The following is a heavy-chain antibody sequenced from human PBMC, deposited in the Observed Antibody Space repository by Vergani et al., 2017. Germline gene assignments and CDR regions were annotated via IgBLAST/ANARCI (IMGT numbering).Heavy chain of an antibody. Sequence: EVQLLVSGGGLVQPGGSLRLSCAASGFTFSSYAMSWVRQAPGKGLEWVSSISGSGGSTYYADSVKGRFTISRDNSKNTLYLQMNSLRAEDTAVYYCARVPGDGKYFDYWGQGTLVTVSS. J-gene: IGHJ4*02. V-gene: IGHV3-23*01. CDR2: ISGSGGST. CDR1: GFTFSSYA. D-gene: IGHD7-27*01. CDR3: ARVPGDGKYFDY.